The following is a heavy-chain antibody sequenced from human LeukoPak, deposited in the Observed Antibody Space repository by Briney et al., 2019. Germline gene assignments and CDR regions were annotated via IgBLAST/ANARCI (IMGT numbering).Heavy chain of an antibody. CDR3: ARGLSSISNWFDP. CDR2: IYPGDSDT. J-gene: IGHJ5*02. Sequence: GESLKISSKGSGYSFTSYWIGWVRQMPGKGLEWMGIIYPGDSDTRYSPSFQGQVTISADKSISTAYLQWSSLKASDTAMYYCARGLSSISNWFDPWGQGTLVTVYS. D-gene: IGHD3-16*02. CDR1: GYSFTSYW. V-gene: IGHV5-51*01.